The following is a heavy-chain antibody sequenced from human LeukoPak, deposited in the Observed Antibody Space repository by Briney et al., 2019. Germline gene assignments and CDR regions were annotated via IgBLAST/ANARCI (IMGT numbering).Heavy chain of an antibody. J-gene: IGHJ4*02. CDR1: GYTFTGYY. Sequence: GASVKVSCKASGYTFTGYYMHWVRQAPGQGLEWMGWVNPNSGGTNYAQKFQGRVTMTRDTSISTAYMELSRLRSDDTAVYYCARTLFLYGDYVGIDYWGQGTLVTVSS. CDR2: VNPNSGGT. D-gene: IGHD4-17*01. V-gene: IGHV1-2*02. CDR3: ARTLFLYGDYVGIDY.